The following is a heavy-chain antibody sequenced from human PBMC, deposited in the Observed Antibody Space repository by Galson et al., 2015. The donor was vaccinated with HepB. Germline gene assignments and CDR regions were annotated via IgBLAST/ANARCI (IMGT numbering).Heavy chain of an antibody. CDR2: ISYDGSNK. CDR3: AKASYSASLPPYYYYGMDV. J-gene: IGHJ6*02. D-gene: IGHD3-16*01. Sequence: SLRLSCAASGFTFSNYGMHWVRQAPGKGLEWVAIISYDGSNKYYADSVKGRFTISRDNSKNTLYLQMNSLRAEDTAVYYCAKASYSASLPPYYYYGMDVWGQGTTFTVSS. V-gene: IGHV3-30*18. CDR1: GFTFSNYG.